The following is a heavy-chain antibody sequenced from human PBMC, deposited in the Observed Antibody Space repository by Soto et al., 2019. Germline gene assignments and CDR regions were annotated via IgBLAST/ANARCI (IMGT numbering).Heavy chain of an antibody. CDR3: ARPAGRLANWFDP. CDR1: GYTFTDYR. Sequence: QVQLVQSGAEVKKPGASVKVSCKASGYTFTDYRMIWVRQAPGQGLEWMGIINPSGGSTNYAPNFQGRVTLTRDSFTCTVYMELSSLRSEDTAVYYCARPAGRLANWFDPWGQGTLVTVSS. CDR2: INPSGGST. D-gene: IGHD6-6*01. V-gene: IGHV1-46*01. J-gene: IGHJ5*02.